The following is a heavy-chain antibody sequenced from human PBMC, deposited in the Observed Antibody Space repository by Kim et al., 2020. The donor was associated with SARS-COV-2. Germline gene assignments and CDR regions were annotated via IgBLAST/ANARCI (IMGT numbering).Heavy chain of an antibody. Sequence: SETLSLTCTVSGASISRYYWSWIRQPPGTGLEWIGYIYNNGSTIYNPPLHSSLIILSDTSTNHLFLLMTSVIAAATAAYFCSTTLDFPYYLYGWGNGTT. J-gene: IGHJ6*03. CDR2: IYNNGST. CDR3: STTLDFPYYLYG. V-gene: IGHV4-59*08. CDR1: GASISRYY.